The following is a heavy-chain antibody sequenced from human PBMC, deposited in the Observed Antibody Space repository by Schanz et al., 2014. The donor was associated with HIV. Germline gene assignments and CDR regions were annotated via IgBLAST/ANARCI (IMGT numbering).Heavy chain of an antibody. V-gene: IGHV4-31*03. CDR3: AREGTAARQFYYYGMDV. CDR1: GGSISSGGHY. D-gene: IGHD6-6*01. J-gene: IGHJ6*02. CDR2: MYYSGST. Sequence: QVQLQESGPGLVKPSQTLSLTCTVAGGSISSGGHYWSWIRQHPAKGLEWIGYMYYSGSTYYNPSLQSRVTISVDTSKNQFSLKLTSVTAADTAVYYCAREGTAARQFYYYGMDVWGQGTTVTVSS.